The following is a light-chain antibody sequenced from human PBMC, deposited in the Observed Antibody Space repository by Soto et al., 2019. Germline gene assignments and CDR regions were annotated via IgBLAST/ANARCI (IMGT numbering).Light chain of an antibody. V-gene: IGLV2-11*01. CDR3: CSYAGGYTFV. Sequence: QSVLTQPRSVSGSPGQSVTISCTGTSSDVGVYNYVSWYQQHPGKAPKLMIYAVTKRPSGVPDRFSGSKSANTASLTISGLQAEDEADYYCCSYAGGYTFVFGTGTKVTVL. J-gene: IGLJ1*01. CDR1: SSDVGVYNY. CDR2: AVT.